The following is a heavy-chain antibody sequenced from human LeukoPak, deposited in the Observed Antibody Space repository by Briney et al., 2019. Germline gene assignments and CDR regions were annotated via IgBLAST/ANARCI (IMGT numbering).Heavy chain of an antibody. D-gene: IGHD6-6*01. CDR2: ISSSSSYI. V-gene: IGHV3-21*01. Sequence: PGGSLRLSCAASGFTFSSYSMNWVRQAPGKGLEWVSSISSSSSYIYYADSVKGRLTISRDNSKNTLYLQMGSLRAEDMAVYFCARVSSLAARGYFDYWGQGTLVTVSS. J-gene: IGHJ4*02. CDR1: GFTFSSYS. CDR3: ARVSSLAARGYFDY.